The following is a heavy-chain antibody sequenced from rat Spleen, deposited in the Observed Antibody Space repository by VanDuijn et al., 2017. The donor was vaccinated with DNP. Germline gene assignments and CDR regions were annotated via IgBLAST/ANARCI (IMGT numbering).Heavy chain of an antibody. CDR3: ARQATRGAMDV. V-gene: IGHV5-22*01. CDR1: GFTFNDCY. J-gene: IGHJ4*01. CDR2: VNYDGDVG. Sequence: EVHLVESGGGLVQPGGSLKLSCATSGFTFNDCYMAWVRQAPTKGLEWVAYVNYDGDVGYYGDSVKGRFTISRDNAKSTLYLQMNSLRSEDTATYYCARQATRGAMDVWGQGTSVTVSS. D-gene: IGHD1-4*01.